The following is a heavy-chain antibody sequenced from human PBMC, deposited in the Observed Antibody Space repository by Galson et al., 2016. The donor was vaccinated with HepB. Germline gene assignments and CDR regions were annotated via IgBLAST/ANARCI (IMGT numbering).Heavy chain of an antibody. D-gene: IGHD5-24*01. J-gene: IGHJ4*02. CDR1: GYKFTNHW. CDR2: VYPGDSET. Sequence: QSGAEVKKPGESLKISCKTSGYKFTNHWIGWVRQVPGKGLEWMGSVYPGDSETRYSPSFQGQVTVSADKFITTAYLQWSSLQASDTAIYFCVRAFSDGTATSPLDYWGPGILVTVSS. V-gene: IGHV5-51*01. CDR3: VRAFSDGTATSPLDY.